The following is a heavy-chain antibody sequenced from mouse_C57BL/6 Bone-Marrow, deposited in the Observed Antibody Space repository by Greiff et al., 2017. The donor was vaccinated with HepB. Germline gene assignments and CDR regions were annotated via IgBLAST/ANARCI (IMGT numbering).Heavy chain of an antibody. Sequence: VQGVESGPGLVQPSQSLSITCTVSGFSLTSYGVHWVRQSPGKGLEWLGVMWSGGSTDYNAAFISRLSISKDNSKSQVFFKMNSLQADDTAIYYCARNLRRGAMDYWGQGTSVTVSS. V-gene: IGHV2-2*01. J-gene: IGHJ4*01. CDR3: ARNLRRGAMDY. CDR2: MWSGGST. CDR1: GFSLTSYG.